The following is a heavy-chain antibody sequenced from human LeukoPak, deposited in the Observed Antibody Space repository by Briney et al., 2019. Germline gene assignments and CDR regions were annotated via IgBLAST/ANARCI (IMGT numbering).Heavy chain of an antibody. CDR2: IYYSGSA. Sequence: SQTLSLTCTVSGGSISSGDYYWSWIRQPPGKGLEWIGYIYYSGSAYYNPSLKSRVTISVDTSKNQFSLKLSSVTAADTAVYYCARELRCSSTSCPDPWFDPWGQGTLVTVSS. CDR1: GGSISSGDYY. CDR3: ARELRCSSTSCPDPWFDP. J-gene: IGHJ5*02. D-gene: IGHD2-2*01. V-gene: IGHV4-30-4*01.